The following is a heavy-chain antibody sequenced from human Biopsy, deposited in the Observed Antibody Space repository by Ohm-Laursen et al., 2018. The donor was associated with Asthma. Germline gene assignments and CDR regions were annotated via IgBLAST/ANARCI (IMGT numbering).Heavy chain of an antibody. CDR1: GYTFIHFA. CDR2: INAGDGNT. V-gene: IGHV1-3*01. CDR3: ARTYYDFLTGQVIDAFAI. Sequence: ASVKVSCKASGYTFIHFAIHWVRQAPGQRLEWMGWINAGDGNTKYSQKFQGRVTITRDTSASTAYMDLRSLRSEDTAVYYCARTYYDFLTGQVIDAFAIWGQGTMVTVSS. J-gene: IGHJ3*02. D-gene: IGHD3-9*01.